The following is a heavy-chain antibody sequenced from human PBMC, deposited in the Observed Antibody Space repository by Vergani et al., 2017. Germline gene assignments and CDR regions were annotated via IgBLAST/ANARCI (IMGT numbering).Heavy chain of an antibody. CDR2: VSFRGDT. Sequence: QLHLQESGPGLVKPSETLSLTCTVSGASVNSYYWSWIRQPPGKGLEWMGYVSFRGDTLYDPSVKGRMTISLNTSSNQFSLYLTSVTAADTAVYYCARSRIYYGAGSPDYWGRGTLVTISS. J-gene: IGHJ4*02. CDR3: ARSRIYYGAGSPDY. D-gene: IGHD3-10*01. CDR1: GASVNSYY. V-gene: IGHV4-59*02.